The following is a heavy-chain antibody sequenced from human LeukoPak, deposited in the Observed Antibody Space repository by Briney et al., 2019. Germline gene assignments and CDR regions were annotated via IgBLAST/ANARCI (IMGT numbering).Heavy chain of an antibody. CDR3: AREGYSSSFDY. CDR2: IYSGGST. J-gene: IGHJ4*02. V-gene: IGHV3-53*01. CDR1: GFTLSSNY. Sequence: AGGFLRHSCAAPGFTLSSNYMSWVRQAPGKGLEWVSVIYSGGSTYYADSVKGRFTISRDNSKNTLYLQMNSLRAEDTAVYYCAREGYSSSFDYWGQGTLVTVSS. D-gene: IGHD6-13*01.